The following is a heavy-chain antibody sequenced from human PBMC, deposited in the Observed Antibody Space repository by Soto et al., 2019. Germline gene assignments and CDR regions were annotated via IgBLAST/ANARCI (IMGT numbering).Heavy chain of an antibody. CDR2: INHSGST. CDR1: GGSFSGYY. CDR3: ATRLESDQSKYRNQGPAPNWFDP. Sequence: SETLSLTCAVYGGSFSGYYWSWIRQPPGKGLEWIGEINHSGSTNYNPSLKSRVTISVDTSKNQFSLKLNSVTAADTAVYYYATRLESDQSKYRNQGPAPNWFDPWGQGTLVTVSS. J-gene: IGHJ5*02. D-gene: IGHD3-3*01. V-gene: IGHV4-34*01.